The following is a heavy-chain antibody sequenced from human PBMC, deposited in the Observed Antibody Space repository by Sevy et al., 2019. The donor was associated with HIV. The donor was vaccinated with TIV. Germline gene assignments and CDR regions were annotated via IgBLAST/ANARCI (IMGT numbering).Heavy chain of an antibody. V-gene: IGHV4-39*01. D-gene: IGHD6-19*01. Sequence: SETLSLTCTVSGGSISISSYYWGWIRQPSGKGLEWIGSFYYSESTYYNPSLKSRVTISVDTSKNQFSLKLSSVTAADTAVYYCARAFRAVAGSYYFDYWGHGTLVTV. CDR2: FYYSEST. CDR3: ARAFRAVAGSYYFDY. CDR1: GGSISISSYY. J-gene: IGHJ4*01.